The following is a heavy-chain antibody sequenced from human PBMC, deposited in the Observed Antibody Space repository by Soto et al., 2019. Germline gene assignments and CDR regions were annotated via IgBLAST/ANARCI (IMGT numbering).Heavy chain of an antibody. CDR2: IYWDDDK. Sequence: SGPTLVNPTQTLTLTCTFSGFSLSVSGVGVGWIRQPPGKALEWLALIYWDDDKRYSPSLKSRLTITKDTPKNQVVLTMTNMDPVDTATYYCARILAGPYYFFALDVSGQGTSVTGSS. V-gene: IGHV2-5*02. CDR1: GFSLSVSGVG. J-gene: IGHJ6*02. CDR3: ARILAGPYYFFALDV. D-gene: IGHD5-18*01.